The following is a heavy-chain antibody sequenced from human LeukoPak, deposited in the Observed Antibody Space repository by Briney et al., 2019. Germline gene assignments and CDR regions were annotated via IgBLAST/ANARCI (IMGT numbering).Heavy chain of an antibody. J-gene: IGHJ4*02. D-gene: IGHD1-20*01. CDR3: ARGTNPLYNWQHEGFDY. CDR2: IYQSGGS. CDR1: GGSITTSGFY. V-gene: IGHV4-30-2*01. Sequence: SETLSLTCTVSGGSITTSGFYYTWIRQPPGKGLEWLGCIYQSGGSFYNPSLKSRVTISIDRPNNQFSLKMTSVTAADTAVYYCARGTNPLYNWQHEGFDYWGQGTLIAVSS.